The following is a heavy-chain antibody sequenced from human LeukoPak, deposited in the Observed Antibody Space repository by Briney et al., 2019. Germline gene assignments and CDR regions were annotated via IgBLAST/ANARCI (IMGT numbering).Heavy chain of an antibody. V-gene: IGHV3-30*03. CDR2: IPYDGSNK. CDR3: VRGAYSSSWLNFDY. J-gene: IGHJ4*02. D-gene: IGHD6-13*01. CDR1: GFTFRNYW. Sequence: GGSLRLSCAASGFTFRNYWMTWVRQAPGRGLEWVALIPYDGSNKYYADSVKGRFTVSRDNSKNTLYLQMNSLRAEDTAVYYCVRGAYSSSWLNFDYWGQGTLVTVSS.